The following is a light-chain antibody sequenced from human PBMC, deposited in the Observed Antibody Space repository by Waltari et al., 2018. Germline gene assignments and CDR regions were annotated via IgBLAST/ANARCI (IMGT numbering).Light chain of an antibody. CDR1: QGVRID. V-gene: IGKV1-6*01. J-gene: IGKJ4*01. CDR3: LQDYTYPFT. CDR2: AAR. Sequence: AIQMTQSPSSLSASVGDRVLISCRASQGVRIDVGWYQQKAGKAPKLLIYAARSLQSGVPSRFSGSGSGTDFTLSISSLQTEDVATYYCLQDYTYPFTFGGGTKVEIK.